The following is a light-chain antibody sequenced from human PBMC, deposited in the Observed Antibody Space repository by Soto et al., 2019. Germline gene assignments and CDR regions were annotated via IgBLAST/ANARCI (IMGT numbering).Light chain of an antibody. Sequence: QSALTQPASVSGAPGQSITISCSGTSSDVGGYNYVSWYQQDPGKAPKLMIFDVTNRPSGVSNRFSGSKSGNTASLTIAGLQAEDEADYYCSSYTSTATVVVFGGGTKVTVL. J-gene: IGLJ2*01. CDR1: SSDVGGYNY. CDR2: DVT. V-gene: IGLV2-14*01. CDR3: SSYTSTATVVV.